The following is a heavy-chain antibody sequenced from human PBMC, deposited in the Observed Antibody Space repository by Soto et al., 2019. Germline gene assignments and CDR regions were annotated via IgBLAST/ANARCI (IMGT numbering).Heavy chain of an antibody. CDR2: IWYDGSNK. J-gene: IGHJ6*02. CDR3: ARAPWYYDKGGMDV. V-gene: IGHV3-33*01. CDR1: GFTFSSYG. Sequence: QVQLVESGGGVVQPGRSLRLSCAASGFTFSSYGMHWVRQAPGKGLEWVAVIWYDGSNKYYADSVKGRFTISRDNSKNTLYLKMNSLRAEDTAVYYCARAPWYYDKGGMDVWGQGTTVTVSS. D-gene: IGHD3-9*01.